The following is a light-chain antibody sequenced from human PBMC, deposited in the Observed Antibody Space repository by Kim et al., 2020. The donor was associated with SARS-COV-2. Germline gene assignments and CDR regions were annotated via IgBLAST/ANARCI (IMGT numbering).Light chain of an antibody. V-gene: IGKV3-20*01. Sequence: SPGERATLSCRASQSVSTTYLAWYQQTPGQAPRLLIARASRRATGTPDRFSGRWSGTDSTLTVSRLEPEDFAVYYCQYYGGSPFTFGPGTKVEIK. CDR2: RAS. CDR3: QYYGGSPFT. CDR1: QSVSTTY. J-gene: IGKJ3*01.